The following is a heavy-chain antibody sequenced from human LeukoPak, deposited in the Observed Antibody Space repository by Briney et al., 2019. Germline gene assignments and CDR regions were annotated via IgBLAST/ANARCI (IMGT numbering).Heavy chain of an antibody. CDR2: IKTDGSST. CDR3: ARESPHSYY. V-gene: IGHV3-74*03. D-gene: IGHD2-21*01. CDR1: GFTFSSYW. Sequence: PGGSLRLSCAASGFTFSSYWMHWVRQAPGKGLVWVSRIKTDGSSTMYADSVKGRFTISRDNAKNTLYLQMNSLRAEDTAVYYCARESPHSYYWGQGTLVTVSS. J-gene: IGHJ4*02.